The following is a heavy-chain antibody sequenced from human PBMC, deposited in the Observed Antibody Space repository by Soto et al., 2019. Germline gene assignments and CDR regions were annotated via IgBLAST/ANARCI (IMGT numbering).Heavy chain of an antibody. CDR3: AKTGPVTARIRFDY. J-gene: IGHJ4*02. Sequence: VQLLESGGGFVQPGGSLTLSCAGSGFTFGSYTMAWVRQAPGKGLEWVAGIGGICAGTYYAGSVKGRFSISRDNSRNTLYLQMNSLRADDTGVYYCAKTGPVTARIRFDYWGQGARVVVSS. CDR2: IGGICAGT. V-gene: IGHV3-23*01. D-gene: IGHD2-21*02. CDR1: GFTFGSYT.